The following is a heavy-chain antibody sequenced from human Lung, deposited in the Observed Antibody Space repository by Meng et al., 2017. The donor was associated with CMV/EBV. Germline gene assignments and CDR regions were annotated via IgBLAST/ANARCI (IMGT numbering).Heavy chain of an antibody. J-gene: IGHJ4*02. CDR1: GYTFTDYY. V-gene: IGHV1-2*02. D-gene: IGHD3-22*01. CDR3: AREARGNSGFYYFVDD. Sequence: ASVKVSCKAFGYTFTDYYIHWVRQAPGQGLEWMGWINPNSGVTNYAQKFQDRVSMTRDMSISAAYMELSGLRSDDTAAFYCAREARGNSGFYYFVDDSGQRXLVTVSS. CDR2: INPNSGVT.